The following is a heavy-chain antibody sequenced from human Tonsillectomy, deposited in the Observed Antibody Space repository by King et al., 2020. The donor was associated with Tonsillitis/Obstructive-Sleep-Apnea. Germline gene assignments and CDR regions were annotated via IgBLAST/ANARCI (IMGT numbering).Heavy chain of an antibody. J-gene: IGHJ4*02. D-gene: IGHD4-11*01. V-gene: IGHV3-15*01. Sequence: VQLVESGGGLVKPGGSLILSCAASGFTFSKAWMSWVRPAPGKGLEWVGRSKTKTDGGTTDYAAPGNCRFTISRDDSKSTLYVQMNSLKTEDTAVYYCTTQGVTTYYFDYWGQGTLVTVSS. CDR3: TTQGVTTYYFDY. CDR1: GFTFSKAW. CDR2: SKTKTDGGTT.